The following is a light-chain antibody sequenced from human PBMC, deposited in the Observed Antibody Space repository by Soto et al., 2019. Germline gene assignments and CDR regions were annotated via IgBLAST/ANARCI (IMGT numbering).Light chain of an antibody. V-gene: IGKV3-20*01. CDR1: QSVSNNS. CDR2: GAS. Sequence: EMVLTQSTGTLSLPPGESATLSCRASQSVSNNSLAWYQQKPGQAPRLLIYGASNRATGIPDRFSGSGSGTDFTLTSSRLEPEDFAVYYCQPYGSSGTFGQGTKVEIK. J-gene: IGKJ1*01. CDR3: QPYGSSGT.